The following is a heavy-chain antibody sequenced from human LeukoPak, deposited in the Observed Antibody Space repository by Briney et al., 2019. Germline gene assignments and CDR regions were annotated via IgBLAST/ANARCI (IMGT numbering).Heavy chain of an antibody. CDR2: IIPILGIA. D-gene: IGHD3-10*01. CDR3: ASITMVRGVIEGFDP. Sequence: SVKLSCNSSGATFSSYTISWVRQATGQGLEWMGRIIPILGIANYAQKFQGRVTITADKSTSTAYMELSSLRSEDRAVYYCASITMVRGVIEGFDPWGEGALVTVSS. V-gene: IGHV1-69*02. J-gene: IGHJ5*02. CDR1: GATFSSYT.